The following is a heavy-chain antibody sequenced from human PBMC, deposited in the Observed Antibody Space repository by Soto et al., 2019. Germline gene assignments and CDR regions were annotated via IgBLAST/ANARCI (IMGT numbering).Heavy chain of an antibody. CDR2: ISSNSAYI. V-gene: IGHV3-21*01. CDR3: TRDASRDSSARGWFDP. J-gene: IGHJ5*02. D-gene: IGHD6-13*01. Sequence: GGSLRLSCAASGFTFRSFTMNWVRQAPGKGLEWVSTISSNSAYIYYTDALRGRFTIPRDNAKNSLHLQMNSLRAEDTDVYYCTRDASRDSSARGWFDPWGPGTLVTVSS. CDR1: GFTFRSFT.